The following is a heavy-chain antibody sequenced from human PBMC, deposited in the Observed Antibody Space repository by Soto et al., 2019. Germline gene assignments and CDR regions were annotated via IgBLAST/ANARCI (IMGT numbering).Heavy chain of an antibody. D-gene: IGHD6-13*01. CDR3: ARDGPGRSSWYFYNYYYGMDV. Sequence: ASVKVSCKASGYTFTSYAMHWVRQAPGQRLEWMGWINAGNGNTKYSQKFQGRVTITRDTSASTAYMELSSLRSEDTAVYYCARDGPGRSSWYFYNYYYGMDVWGKGTTVTVSS. CDR1: GYTFTSYA. J-gene: IGHJ6*04. V-gene: IGHV1-3*01. CDR2: INAGNGNT.